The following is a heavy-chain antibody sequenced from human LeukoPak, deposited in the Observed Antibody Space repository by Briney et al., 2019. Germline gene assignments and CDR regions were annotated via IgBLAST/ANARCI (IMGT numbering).Heavy chain of an antibody. CDR3: ARQNTPHGNFDY. D-gene: IGHD1-26*01. V-gene: IGHV3-13*01. J-gene: IGHJ4*02. CDR1: GFTLRSYA. Sequence: GGSLRLSCAAYGFTLRSYAMHWVRQPAGKGLEWVSAIGTAGDTFYPGSVKGRFTISRENAKKSLFLQMNSLRAEDTAVYYCARQNTPHGNFDYWGQGTLVTVSS. CDR2: IGTAGDT.